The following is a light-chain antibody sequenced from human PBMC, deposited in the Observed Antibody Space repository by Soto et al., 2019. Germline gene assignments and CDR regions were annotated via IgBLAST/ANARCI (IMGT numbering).Light chain of an antibody. CDR2: EVT. Sequence: QSVLTQPASVSGSPGQSITISCSGTTSDVGIVSWYQHHPGKAPQLMIHEVTKRPSGVSDRFSGSKSGNSASLTISGLQAEDEADYFCCSFGGSGYVFGTGT. CDR3: CSFGGSGYV. J-gene: IGLJ1*01. CDR1: TSDVGI. V-gene: IGLV2-23*02.